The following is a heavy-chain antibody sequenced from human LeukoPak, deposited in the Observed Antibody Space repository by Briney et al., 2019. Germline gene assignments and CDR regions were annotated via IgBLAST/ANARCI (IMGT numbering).Heavy chain of an antibody. D-gene: IGHD6-19*01. V-gene: IGHV1-2*02. J-gene: IGHJ4*02. CDR3: AREVIAVAGLTDY. Sequence: GASVKVSCKASGYTFTGYYMHWVRQAPGQGLEWMGWINPNSGGTNYAQKFQGRVTMTTDTSTSTAYMELRSLRSDDTAVYYCAREVIAVAGLTDYWGQGTLVTVSS. CDR1: GYTFTGYY. CDR2: INPNSGGT.